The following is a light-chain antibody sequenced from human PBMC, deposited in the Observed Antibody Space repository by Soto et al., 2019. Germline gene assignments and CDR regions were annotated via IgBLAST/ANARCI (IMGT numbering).Light chain of an antibody. CDR1: QSISSW. Sequence: DIQMTQSPSTLSASVGDRVTITCRASQSISSWLAWYQQKPGKAPKLLIYDASSLESGVPSRFSGSGSGTEFTLTISSLQPDEFATYYCQQYNNYWTFGQGTKVEIK. CDR3: QQYNNYWT. CDR2: DAS. J-gene: IGKJ1*01. V-gene: IGKV1-5*01.